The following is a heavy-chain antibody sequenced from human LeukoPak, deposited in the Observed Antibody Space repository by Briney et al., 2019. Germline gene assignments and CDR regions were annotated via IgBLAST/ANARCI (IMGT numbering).Heavy chain of an antibody. J-gene: IGHJ4*02. V-gene: IGHV4-34*01. CDR1: GGSFSGYY. CDR3: ARLGSSGGVGY. Sequence: SETLSLTCAVYGGSFSGYYWSWIRQPPGKGLEWIGKIDHSGSTNYNPSLKSRVTISVDTSKNQFSLKLSSVTAADTAVYYCARLGSSGGVGYWGQGTLVTVSS. D-gene: IGHD6-6*01. CDR2: IDHSGST.